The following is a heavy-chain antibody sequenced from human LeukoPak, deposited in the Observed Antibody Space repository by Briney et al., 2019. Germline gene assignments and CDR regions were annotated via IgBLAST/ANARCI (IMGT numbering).Heavy chain of an antibody. CDR2: TYYRFKWYN. D-gene: IGHD3-10*01. CDR3: ARSKVRGVIGEANRQNWFDP. V-gene: IGHV6-1*01. Sequence: SQTLSLTCAISGDSVSSNSAAWNWIRQSPSRGLEWLGRTYYRFKWYNDYAVSVKSRITINPDTSKNQFSLQLNSVTPEDTAVYYCARSKVRGVIGEANRQNWFDPWGQGTLVTVSS. CDR1: GDSVSSNSAA. J-gene: IGHJ5*02.